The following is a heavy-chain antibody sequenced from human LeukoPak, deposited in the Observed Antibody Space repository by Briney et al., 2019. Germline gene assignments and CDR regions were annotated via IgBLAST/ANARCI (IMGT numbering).Heavy chain of an antibody. J-gene: IGHJ4*02. Sequence: GGSLRLSCTASGFTFRSYAMHWVRQAPGKGLEWVTIISYDGSNKYYADSVKGRFTISRDNSKNTLYLQMNSLRAEDTAMYYCARDMVEWGIPFDYWGQGTLVTVSS. CDR2: ISYDGSNK. D-gene: IGHD3-10*01. CDR1: GFTFRSYA. CDR3: ARDMVEWGIPFDY. V-gene: IGHV3-30-3*01.